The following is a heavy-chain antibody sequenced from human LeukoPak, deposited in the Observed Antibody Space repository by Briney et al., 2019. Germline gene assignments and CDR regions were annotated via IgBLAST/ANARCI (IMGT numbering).Heavy chain of an antibody. CDR3: ARGDVTYYYDSSGYSFDY. CDR2: IKQDGSEK. V-gene: IGHV3-7*01. Sequence: PGGSLRLSCAASGFTFSSYWMSWVRQAPGKGLEWVANIKQDGSEKYYVDSVKGRFTISRDNAKNSLYLQMNSLRAEDTAVYYCARGDVTYYYDSSGYSFDYWGQGTLVTVSS. CDR1: GFTFSSYW. J-gene: IGHJ4*02. D-gene: IGHD3-22*01.